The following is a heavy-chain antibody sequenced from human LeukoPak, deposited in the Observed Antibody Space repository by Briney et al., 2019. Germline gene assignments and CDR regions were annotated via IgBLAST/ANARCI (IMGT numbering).Heavy chain of an antibody. J-gene: IGHJ3*02. CDR3: ARDPMPPGAADAFDI. CDR2: ISYDGSNK. CDR1: GFTFSSYA. V-gene: IGHV3-30-3*01. D-gene: IGHD6-13*01. Sequence: GGSLRLSCAASGFTFSSYAMHWVRQAPGKGLEWVAVISYDGSNKYYADSVKGRFTISRDNSKNTLYLQMNSLRAEDTAVYYCARDPMPPGAADAFDIWGQGTMVTVSS.